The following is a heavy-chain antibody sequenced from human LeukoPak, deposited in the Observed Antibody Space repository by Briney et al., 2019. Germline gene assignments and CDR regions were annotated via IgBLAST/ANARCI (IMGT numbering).Heavy chain of an antibody. Sequence: SQTLSLTCTVSGGSISSGDYYWSWIRQPPGKGLEWIGYIYYSGSTYYNPSLKSRVSISVDTSKNQFSLKLSSVTAADTAVYYCARDRRVRYGLGSHRDYYGMDVWSQGTTVTVSS. J-gene: IGHJ6*02. CDR3: ARDRRVRYGLGSHRDYYGMDV. CDR2: IYYSGST. CDR1: GGSISSGDYY. D-gene: IGHD3-10*01. V-gene: IGHV4-30-4*01.